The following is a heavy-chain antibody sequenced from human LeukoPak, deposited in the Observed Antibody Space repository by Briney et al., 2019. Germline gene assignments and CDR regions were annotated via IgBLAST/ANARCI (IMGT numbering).Heavy chain of an antibody. J-gene: IGHJ4*02. Sequence: GESLKISCKGSGYSFTSYWIGWVRQMPGKGLEWMGIIYPGDSDTRYSPSFQGQVTISADKSISTAYLQWSSLKASDTAMYYCARRPPTPYGDYVGFEYWGQGTLVTVSS. CDR2: IYPGDSDT. CDR3: ARRPPTPYGDYVGFEY. CDR1: GYSFTSYW. D-gene: IGHD4-17*01. V-gene: IGHV5-51*01.